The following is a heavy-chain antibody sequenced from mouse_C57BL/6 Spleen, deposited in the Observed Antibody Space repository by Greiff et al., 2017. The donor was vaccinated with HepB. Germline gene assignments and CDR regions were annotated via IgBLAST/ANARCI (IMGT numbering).Heavy chain of an antibody. D-gene: IGHD1-2*01. Sequence: QVQLKQPGAELVKPGASVKLSCKASGYTFTSYWMHWVKQRPGQGLEWIGMIHPNSGSTNYNEKFKSKATLTVDKSSSTAYMQLSSLTSEDSAVYYCARFTTAYYFDYWGQGTTLTVSS. V-gene: IGHV1-64*01. CDR3: ARFTTAYYFDY. J-gene: IGHJ2*01. CDR2: IHPNSGST. CDR1: GYTFTSYW.